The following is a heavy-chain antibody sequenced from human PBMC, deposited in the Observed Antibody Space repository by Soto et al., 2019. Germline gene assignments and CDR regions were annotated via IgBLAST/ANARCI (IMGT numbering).Heavy chain of an antibody. CDR2: ISGSGGST. CDR3: AKGTRILWFGESHNWFDP. D-gene: IGHD3-10*01. Sequence: GGSLRLSCAASGFTFSSYAMSWVRQAPGKGLEWVSAISGSGGSTYYADSVKGRFTISRDNSKNTLYLQMNSLRAEDTAVYYCAKGTRILWFGESHNWFDPWGQGTLVTVSS. V-gene: IGHV3-23*01. J-gene: IGHJ5*02. CDR1: GFTFSSYA.